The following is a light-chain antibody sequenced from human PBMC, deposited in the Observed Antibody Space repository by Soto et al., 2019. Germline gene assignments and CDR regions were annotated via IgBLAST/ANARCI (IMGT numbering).Light chain of an antibody. V-gene: IGKV1-39*01. Sequence: DIQMTQSPSSLSASVGDRVTITCRASQSISRYLNWYQQKPGKAPKLLTYDAFSLQSGVPSRFSGSGSGTDFTLTISSLQPEDFATYYCQESYRTFGQGTKVEIK. CDR3: QESYRT. J-gene: IGKJ1*01. CDR1: QSISRY. CDR2: DAF.